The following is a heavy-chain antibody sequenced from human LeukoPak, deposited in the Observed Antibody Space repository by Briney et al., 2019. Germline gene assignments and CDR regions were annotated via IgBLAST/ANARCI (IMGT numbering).Heavy chain of an antibody. V-gene: IGHV1-8*01. CDR1: GYTFTSYD. CDR3: ARSRGVRGYVDY. D-gene: IGHD2-8*01. CDR2: MNPNSGNT. Sequence: ASVKVSCKASGYTFTSYDINWVRQATGQGLEWMGWMNPNSGNTGYAQKFQGRVTMTRNTSISTAYMELSSLRSEDTAVYYCARSRGVRGYVDYWGQGTLVTASS. J-gene: IGHJ4*02.